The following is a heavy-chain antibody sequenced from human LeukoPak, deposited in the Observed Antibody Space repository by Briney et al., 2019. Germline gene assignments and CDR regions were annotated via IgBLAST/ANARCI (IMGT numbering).Heavy chain of an antibody. CDR1: GFTVSRNY. CDR2: IHSGGST. D-gene: IGHD1-7*01. J-gene: IGHJ3*02. V-gene: IGHV3-53*01. CDR3: ARPHGATGELRAAFDI. Sequence: GGSLRLSCAASGFTVSRNYMSWVRQAPGKGLEWVSVIHSGGSTYYADSVKGRFTISRDNSKNTLYLQLNSLRAEDTAMYYCARPHGATGELRAAFDIWGQGTMVTVSS.